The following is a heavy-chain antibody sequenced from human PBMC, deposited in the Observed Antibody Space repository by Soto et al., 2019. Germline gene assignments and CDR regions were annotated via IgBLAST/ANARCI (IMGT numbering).Heavy chain of an antibody. CDR2: IIPIFGTA. V-gene: IGHV1-69*13. CDR3: ARAHLRELGSSWSNYYYYYGMDA. J-gene: IGHJ6*02. CDR1: GGTFSTYA. D-gene: IGHD6-13*01. Sequence: SVKVSCKASGGTFSTYAISWVRQAPGQGLEWMGGIIPIFGTANYAHKFQGRVTITADESTSTAYMERSSLRSEDTAVYYCARAHLRELGSSWSNYYYYYGMDAWGQGTTVTVSS.